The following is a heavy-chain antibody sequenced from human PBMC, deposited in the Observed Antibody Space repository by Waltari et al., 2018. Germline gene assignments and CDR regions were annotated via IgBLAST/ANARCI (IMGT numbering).Heavy chain of an antibody. D-gene: IGHD1-1*01. Sequence: QVQLVQSGAEVKKPGSSVKVSCKASGGTFSSYAISWVRQAPGPGLEWMGGIIPIFGTANDAQKVQGRGTITADESTSTAYMERSSLRSEDTAVYYCARDRGGTGAFDIWGQGTMVTVSS. CDR1: GGTFSSYA. V-gene: IGHV1-69*01. CDR3: ARDRGGTGAFDI. CDR2: IIPIFGTA. J-gene: IGHJ3*02.